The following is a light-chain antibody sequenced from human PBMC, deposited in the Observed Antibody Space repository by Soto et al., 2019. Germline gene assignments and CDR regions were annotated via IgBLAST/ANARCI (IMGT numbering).Light chain of an antibody. CDR3: RSYTSSSTYV. Sequence: QSALTQPASVSGSPGQSITISCTGTSSDVGGYNYVSWYQQHPGKAPKLMIYEVSNRPSGVSNRFSGSKSGNTASLTISGLQAEDEADYYCRSYTSSSTYVFGTGTKATVL. CDR1: SSDVGGYNY. J-gene: IGLJ1*01. CDR2: EVS. V-gene: IGLV2-14*01.